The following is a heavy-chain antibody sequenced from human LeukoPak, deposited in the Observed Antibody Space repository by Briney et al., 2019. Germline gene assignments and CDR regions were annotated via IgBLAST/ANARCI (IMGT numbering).Heavy chain of an antibody. D-gene: IGHD6-19*01. CDR1: GYTFTGYY. V-gene: IGHV1-2*02. CDR3: ARDRSVAGILPFDY. CDR2: INPNSGGT. J-gene: IGHJ4*02. Sequence: ASVKVSCKASGYTFTGYYMHWVRQAPGQGLEWMGWINPNSGGTNYAQKFQGRVTMTRDTSISTAYMELSRLRSDDTAVYYCARDRSVAGILPFDYWGQGTLATVSS.